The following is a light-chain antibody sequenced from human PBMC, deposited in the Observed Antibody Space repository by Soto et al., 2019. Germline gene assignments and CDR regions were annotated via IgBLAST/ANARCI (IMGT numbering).Light chain of an antibody. V-gene: IGLV2-8*01. J-gene: IGLJ2*01. CDR3: SSYAGSNSVL. CDR2: DVT. Sequence: QAVVTQPPSASGSPGQSVTISCTGTSNDVGGYNYVSWYQQHPGKPPRLMIYDVTKRPSGVPDRFSGSKSGNTASLTVSGLQAEDEAHYFCSSYAGSNSVLFGGGTKLTVL. CDR1: SNDVGGYNY.